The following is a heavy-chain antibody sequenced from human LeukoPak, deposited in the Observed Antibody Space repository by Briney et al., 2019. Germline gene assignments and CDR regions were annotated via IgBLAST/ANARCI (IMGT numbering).Heavy chain of an antibody. CDR2: ISAYNGNT. J-gene: IGHJ4*02. CDR1: GYTFTSYG. V-gene: IGHV1-18*01. Sequence: ASVKVSCKASGYTFTSYGISWVRQAPGQGLEWMGWISAYNGNTNYAQKLQGRVTMTTDTSTSTAYMELRSLRSEDTAVYYCARAPAPYDYVWGSYRYPLGYWGQGTLVTVPS. D-gene: IGHD3-16*02. CDR3: ARAPAPYDYVWGSYRYPLGY.